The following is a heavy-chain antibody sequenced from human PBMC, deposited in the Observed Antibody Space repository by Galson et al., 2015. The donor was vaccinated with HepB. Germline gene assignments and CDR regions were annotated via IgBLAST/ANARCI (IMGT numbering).Heavy chain of an antibody. CDR1: GFTFSSHG. Sequence: SLRLSCAATGFTFSSHGMSWVRRAPGKGLEWVSTISGSAARTFYADSVKGRFTISRDNSANTLVLTMNSLRAEDTAVYYCAKDGPLSYDICGYQLDYWGQGTPVTVSA. V-gene: IGHV3-23*01. D-gene: IGHD3-22*01. CDR3: AKDGPLSYDICGYQLDY. J-gene: IGHJ4*02. CDR2: ISGSAART.